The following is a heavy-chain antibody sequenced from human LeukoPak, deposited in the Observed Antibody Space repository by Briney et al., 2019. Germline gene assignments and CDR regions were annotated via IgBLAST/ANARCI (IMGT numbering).Heavy chain of an antibody. CDR3: ARGGSYLSAFDI. Sequence: GGSLRLSCAASGFTFSSYWMHWVRQAPGKGLVWVSRINSDGGSTSYADSVKGRFTISRDNAKNTLYLQMNSLRAEDTAVYYCARGGSYLSAFDIWGQGTMVTVSS. D-gene: IGHD1-26*01. CDR1: GFTFSSYW. CDR2: INSDGGST. V-gene: IGHV3-74*01. J-gene: IGHJ3*02.